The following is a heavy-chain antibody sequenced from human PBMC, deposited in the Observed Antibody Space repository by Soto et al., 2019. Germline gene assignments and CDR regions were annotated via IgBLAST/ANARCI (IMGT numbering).Heavy chain of an antibody. Sequence: SVKVSCKASGGTFSSYAISWVRQAPGQGLEWMGGIIPIFGTANYAQKFQGRVTITADESTSTAYMELSSLRSEDTAVYYCTTDSYSTIITVRFDYWGHGTLVTVSS. V-gene: IGHV1-69*13. CDR1: GGTFSSYA. D-gene: IGHD1-1*01. CDR2: IIPIFGTA. CDR3: TTDSYSTIITVRFDY. J-gene: IGHJ4*01.